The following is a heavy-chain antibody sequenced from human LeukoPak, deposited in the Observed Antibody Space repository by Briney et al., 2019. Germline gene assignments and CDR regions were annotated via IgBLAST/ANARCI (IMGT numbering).Heavy chain of an antibody. J-gene: IGHJ6*03. Sequence: PGGSLRLSCAASGFTFSSYGMSWVRQAPGKGLEWVSAISGSGGSTYYADSVKGRFTISRDNSKNTLYLQMNSLRAEDTAVYYCARDGASMLWLQWERYYYMDVWGKGTTVTVSS. D-gene: IGHD5-18*01. CDR3: ARDGASMLWLQWERYYYMDV. V-gene: IGHV3-23*01. CDR2: ISGSGGST. CDR1: GFTFSSYG.